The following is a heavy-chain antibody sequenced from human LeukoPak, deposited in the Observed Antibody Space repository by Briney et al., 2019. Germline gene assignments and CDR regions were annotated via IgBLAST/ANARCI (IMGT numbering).Heavy chain of an antibody. CDR1: GFTFSSYW. Sequence: PGGSLRLSCAASGFTFSSYWMSWVRQAPGKGLERVAHIKEDGSEKYYVDSVKGGFTISRDNAKNSLYLQMNSLRAEDTAVYYCARDEGIAVAPTIFDYWGQGTLVTVSS. J-gene: IGHJ4*02. CDR2: IKEDGSEK. D-gene: IGHD6-19*01. CDR3: ARDEGIAVAPTIFDY. V-gene: IGHV3-7*03.